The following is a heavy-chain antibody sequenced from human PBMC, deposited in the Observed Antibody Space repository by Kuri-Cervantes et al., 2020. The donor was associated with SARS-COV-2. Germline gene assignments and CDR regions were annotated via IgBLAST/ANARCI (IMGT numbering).Heavy chain of an antibody. Sequence: GESLKISCAASGFNLSRTGMHWVRQAPGKGLEWVAVISHDGKNKKCTASGKGRFTISRDNSQNTLYLHMKSLRSEDTAIYYCAKDRVGVQDFWGQGTLVTVSS. D-gene: IGHD2-21*01. CDR2: ISHDGKNK. V-gene: IGHV3-30*18. CDR1: GFNLSRTG. CDR3: AKDRVGVQDF. J-gene: IGHJ4*02.